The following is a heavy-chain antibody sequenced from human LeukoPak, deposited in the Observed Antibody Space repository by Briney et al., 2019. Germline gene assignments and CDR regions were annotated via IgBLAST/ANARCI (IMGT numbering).Heavy chain of an antibody. J-gene: IGHJ4*02. CDR3: ARVRVWGSYRPRYFDY. CDR2: ISAYNGNT. V-gene: IGHV1-18*01. Sequence: ASVKVSCKASGYTFTSYGISWVRQAPGQGLEWMGWISAYNGNTNYARKLQGRVTMTTDTSTSTAYMELRSLRSDDTAVYYCARVRVWGSYRPRYFDYWGEGTLVTVSS. CDR1: GYTFTSYG. D-gene: IGHD3-16*02.